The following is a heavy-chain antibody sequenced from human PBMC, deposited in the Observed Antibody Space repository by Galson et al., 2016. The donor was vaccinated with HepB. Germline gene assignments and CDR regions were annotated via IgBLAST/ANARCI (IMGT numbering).Heavy chain of an antibody. Sequence: SLRLSCAASGPTFGSYTMTWVRQAPGKGLEWVSAITSSGSLTYYADSVKGRFTISRDNAKKSLYLQMNSLRDEDTAVYYCARSYGIRAGTTVYGMDVWGQGTTVTVSS. V-gene: IGHV3-21*01. CDR2: ITSSGSLT. CDR3: ARSYGIRAGTTVYGMDV. D-gene: IGHD1-1*01. J-gene: IGHJ6*02. CDR1: GPTFGSYT.